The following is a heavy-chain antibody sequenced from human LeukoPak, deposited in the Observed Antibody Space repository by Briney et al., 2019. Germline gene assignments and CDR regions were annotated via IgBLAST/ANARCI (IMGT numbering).Heavy chain of an antibody. V-gene: IGHV1-2*02. CDR1: GYTFADYY. CDR2: MNPNSGDT. Sequence: ASVKVSCKASGYTFADYYIHWVRQAPGQGLEWVGWMNPNSGDTNYARSFQGRVTMTRDMSTSTVYMELSSLRSEDTAVYYCARVLEQWLVFYDYWGQGTLVTVSS. D-gene: IGHD6-19*01. CDR3: ARVLEQWLVFYDY. J-gene: IGHJ4*02.